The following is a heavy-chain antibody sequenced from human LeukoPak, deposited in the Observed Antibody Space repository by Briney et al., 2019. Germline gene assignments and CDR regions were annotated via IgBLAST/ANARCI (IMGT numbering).Heavy chain of an antibody. D-gene: IGHD1-14*01. CDR1: GYTFTSYY. J-gene: IGHJ4*02. Sequence: GASVKVSCKASGYTFTSYYMHWVRQAPGQALEWMGIINPSGGSTSYAQKFQGRVTMTRATTTSSVYMELSSLRSEDTAVYYCARDLTYIDYFDYWGQGTLATVSS. CDR2: INPSGGST. CDR3: ARDLTYIDYFDY. V-gene: IGHV1-46*01.